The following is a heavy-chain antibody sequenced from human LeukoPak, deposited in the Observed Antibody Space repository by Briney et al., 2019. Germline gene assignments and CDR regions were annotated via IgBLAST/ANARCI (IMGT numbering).Heavy chain of an antibody. CDR1: GGTFSSYA. CDR2: IIPILGIA. V-gene: IGHV1-69*04. J-gene: IGHJ4*02. D-gene: IGHD1-26*01. Sequence: GASVKVSCKASGGTFSSYAISWVRQAPGQGLEWMGRIIPILGIANYAQKFQGRVTITADKSTSTAYMELSSLRSEDTAVYYCARVRIVGATMPDYWGQETLVTVSS. CDR3: ARVRIVGATMPDY.